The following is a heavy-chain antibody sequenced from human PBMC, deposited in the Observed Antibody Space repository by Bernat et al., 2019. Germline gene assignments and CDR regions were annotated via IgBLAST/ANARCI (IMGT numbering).Heavy chain of an antibody. CDR3: ARSTKDKSGFFDH. D-gene: IGHD5-12*01. CDR2: IDTNTGNP. CDR1: GYTFTDYA. J-gene: IGHJ4*02. Sequence: QVQLVQSGSELKKPGASVKISCKASGYTFTDYALNWVRQAPGQGLEWMGWIDTNTGNPTYAQGFTGRFVFSLDTSVSTTYLQISSMKAEDTAVFYCARSTKDKSGFFDHWGQGTLATVSS. V-gene: IGHV7-4-1*02.